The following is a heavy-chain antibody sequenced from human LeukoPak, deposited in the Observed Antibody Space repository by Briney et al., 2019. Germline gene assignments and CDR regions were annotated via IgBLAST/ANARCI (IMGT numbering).Heavy chain of an antibody. D-gene: IGHD3-22*01. V-gene: IGHV1-18*01. CDR1: GYTFTSYG. J-gene: IGHJ4*02. CDR2: ISAYNGNT. CDR3: ARKYYYDSSGYTSLGY. Sequence: GASVKVSCKASGYTFTSYGISWVRQAPGQGLEWMGWISAYNGNTNYAQKLQGRVTMTTDTSTSTAYMELRSLRSDDTAVYYCARKYYYDSSGYTSLGYWGQGTLVTVSS.